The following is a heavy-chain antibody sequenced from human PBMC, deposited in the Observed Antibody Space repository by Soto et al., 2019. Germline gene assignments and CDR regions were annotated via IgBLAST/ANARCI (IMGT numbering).Heavy chain of an antibody. Sequence: SETLSLSCTVSGVSVSSGSFYWAWIRQPPGKGLEWIGFGSYSGTTNYKPSLKSRVTISVDTSRSQISLKVSSLTAADTAVYYCARGATVTQFDYWGRGTLVTVSS. CDR2: GSYSGTT. CDR3: ARGATVTQFDY. CDR1: GVSVSSGSFY. D-gene: IGHD4-17*01. V-gene: IGHV4-61*01. J-gene: IGHJ4*02.